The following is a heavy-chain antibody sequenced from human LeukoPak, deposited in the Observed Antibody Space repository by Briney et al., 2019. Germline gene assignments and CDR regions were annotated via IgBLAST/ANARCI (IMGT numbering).Heavy chain of an antibody. CDR1: GFTFSSYW. D-gene: IGHD4-23*01. V-gene: IGHV3-74*01. Sequence: PGGSLRLSCAASGFTFSSYWMHWVRQVPGKGLAWVARIGTDGSRTTYADYVQGRFTISRDNAKNTLYLQMNSLRAEDTAVYYCARDKYGGNSNAFDIWGQGTLVTVSS. CDR3: ARDKYGGNSNAFDI. J-gene: IGHJ3*02. CDR2: IGTDGSRT.